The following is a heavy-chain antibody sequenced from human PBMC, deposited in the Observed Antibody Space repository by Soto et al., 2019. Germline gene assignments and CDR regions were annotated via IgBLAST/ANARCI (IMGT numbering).Heavy chain of an antibody. CDR3: VWDGTKTLRDWCDP. D-gene: IGHD1-1*01. CDR2: IYATGTT. CDR1: GASISGFY. V-gene: IGHV4-4*07. Sequence: SETLSLTCTASGASISGFYWSWIRKSAGKGLEWIGRIYATGTTDYIPSLKSRIMMSVDTSKKQFSLKLRSVTAADTAVYYCVWDGTKTLRDWCDPWGQGISVTVSS. J-gene: IGHJ5*02.